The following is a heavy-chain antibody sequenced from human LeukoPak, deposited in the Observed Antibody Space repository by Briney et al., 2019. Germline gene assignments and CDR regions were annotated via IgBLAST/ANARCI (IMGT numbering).Heavy chain of an antibody. Sequence: SETLSLTCTVSGGSISSYYWSWIRQPPGKGLEWIGYIYYSGSTNYNPSLKSRVTISVDTSKNQFSLKLSSVTAADTAVYYCARFAYCGGHCWYYFDYWGQGSLVTVSS. CDR3: ARFAYCGGHCWYYFDY. V-gene: IGHV4-59*01. D-gene: IGHD2-21*02. CDR2: IYYSGST. J-gene: IGHJ4*02. CDR1: GGSISSYY.